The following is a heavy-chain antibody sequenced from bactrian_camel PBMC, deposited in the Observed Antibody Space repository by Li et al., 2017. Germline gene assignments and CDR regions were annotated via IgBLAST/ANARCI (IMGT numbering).Heavy chain of an antibody. D-gene: IGHD4*01. CDR1: GFNFDSIG. CDR2: IHTDNTDT. CDR3: ATASECGGVPTNF. V-gene: IGHV3S6*01. Sequence: HVQLVESGGGLVQPGGSLRLSCAASGFNFDSIGMNWVRQAPGKGLEWVSSIHTDNTDTYYLDSVKGRFTISRDNDKNAVYLQMNSLKSGDTALYYCATASECGGVPTNFWGQGTQVTVS. J-gene: IGHJ4*01.